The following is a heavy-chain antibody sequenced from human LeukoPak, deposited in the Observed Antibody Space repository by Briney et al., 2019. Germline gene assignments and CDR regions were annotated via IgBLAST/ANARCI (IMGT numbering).Heavy chain of an antibody. CDR3: ARQEGPNYYGSGSYHGFDY. V-gene: IGHV3-30*04. Sequence: PGGSLRLSCAASGFTFSSYAMHWVRQAPGERLEWVSAILYVGSNKYYADSVKGRFTISRDNSKNTLYLQMNSLRAEDTAVYYCARQEGPNYYGSGSYHGFDYWGQGTLVTVSS. J-gene: IGHJ4*02. D-gene: IGHD3-10*01. CDR1: GFTFSSYA. CDR2: ILYVGSNK.